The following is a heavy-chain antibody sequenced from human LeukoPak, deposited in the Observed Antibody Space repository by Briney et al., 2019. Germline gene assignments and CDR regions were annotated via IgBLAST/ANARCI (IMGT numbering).Heavy chain of an antibody. CDR3: ARLVRYCSGGSCFLWKNYYYYYYMDV. CDR2: INHSGST. V-gene: IGHV4-34*01. CDR1: GGSFSGYY. Sequence: PSETLSLTCAVYGGSFSGYYWSWIRQPPGKGLEWIGEINHSGSTNYNPSLKSRVTISVDTSKNQFSLKLSSVTAADTAVYYCARLVRYCSGGSCFLWKNYYYYYYMDVWGKGTTVTISS. D-gene: IGHD2-15*01. J-gene: IGHJ6*03.